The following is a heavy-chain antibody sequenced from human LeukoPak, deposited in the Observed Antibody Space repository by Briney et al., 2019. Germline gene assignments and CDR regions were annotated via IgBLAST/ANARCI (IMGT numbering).Heavy chain of an antibody. J-gene: IGHJ4*02. CDR3: ARWYEATSDN. D-gene: IGHD6-13*01. Sequence: ASVKVSCKASGYTFTSYYMHWVRQAPGQGLEWMGWISAYNGNTNYAQKLQGRVTMTTDTSTSTAYMELRSLRSDDTAVYYCARWYEATSDNWGQGTLVTVSS. CDR1: GYTFTSYY. V-gene: IGHV1-18*04. CDR2: ISAYNGNT.